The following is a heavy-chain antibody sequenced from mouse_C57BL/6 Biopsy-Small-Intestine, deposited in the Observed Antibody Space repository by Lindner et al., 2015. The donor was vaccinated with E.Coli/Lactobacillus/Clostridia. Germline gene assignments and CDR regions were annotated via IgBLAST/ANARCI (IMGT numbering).Heavy chain of an antibody. CDR1: GYTFTDYN. D-gene: IGHD1-1*01. Sequence: VQLQESGPELVKPGASVKTPCKASGYTFTDYNMDWVKQSHGKSLEWIGDINPNNGGTIYNQKFKGKATLTVDKSSSTAYMELRSLTSEDTAVYYCARSGYYGSSSFAYWGQGTLVTVSA. CDR2: INPNNGGT. CDR3: ARSGYYGSSSFAY. J-gene: IGHJ3*01. V-gene: IGHV1-18*01.